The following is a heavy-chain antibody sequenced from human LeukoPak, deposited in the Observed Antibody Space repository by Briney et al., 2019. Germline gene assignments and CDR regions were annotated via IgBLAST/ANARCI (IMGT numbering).Heavy chain of an antibody. CDR1: GGSVSSGSYY. J-gene: IGHJ4*02. D-gene: IGHD2-8*01. CDR3: ARNKWWLGSRSALDY. V-gene: IGHV4-39*07. CDR2: IYYSGST. Sequence: SETLSLTCTVSGGSVSSGSYYWGWIRQPPGKGLEWIGNIYYSGSTYYNPSLKSRVTISVDTSKNQFSLKLSSVTAADTAVYYCARNKWWLGSRSALDYWGQGTLVTVSS.